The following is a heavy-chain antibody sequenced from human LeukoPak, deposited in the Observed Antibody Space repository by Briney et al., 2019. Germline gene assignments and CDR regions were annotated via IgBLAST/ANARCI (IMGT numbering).Heavy chain of an antibody. CDR3: ALRKGREGLFDY. J-gene: IGHJ4*02. V-gene: IGHV1-69*05. CDR2: IIPIFGTA. Sequence: SVKVSCKASGSTFSSYAISWVRQAPGQGLEWMGGIIPIFGTANYAQKFQGRVTITTDESTSTAYMELSSLRSEDTAVYYCALRKGREGLFDYWGQGTLVTVSS. D-gene: IGHD1-26*01. CDR1: GSTFSSYA.